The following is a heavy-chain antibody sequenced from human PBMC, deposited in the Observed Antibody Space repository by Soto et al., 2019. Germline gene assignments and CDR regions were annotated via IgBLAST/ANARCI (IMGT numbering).Heavy chain of an antibody. CDR3: TTDRGYLTLDY. Sequence: GGSLRLSCAVSGFTFSNSWMNWVRQAPGKGLEWVANIKEDGTAKYYLDSVKGRFTVSRDNAKNSLYLQMNSLRAEDTAMYYSTTDRGYLTLDYRGQGPLVTVSS. D-gene: IGHD3-22*01. CDR2: IKEDGTAK. CDR1: GFTFSNSW. J-gene: IGHJ4*02. V-gene: IGHV3-7*01.